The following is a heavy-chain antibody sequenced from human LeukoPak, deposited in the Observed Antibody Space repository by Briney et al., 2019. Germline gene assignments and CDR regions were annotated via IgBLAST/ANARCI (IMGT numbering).Heavy chain of an antibody. CDR3: ARDFSHFVDY. D-gene: IGHD2/OR15-2a*01. CDR2: ISNDGIDK. J-gene: IGHJ4*02. Sequence: GGSLRLSCAASGFTFSSYALHWVRQAPGKGLEWVTFISNDGIDKYYPDSVRGRFTISRDNSKNTLFLQMNCLRPEDTAVYYCARDFSHFVDYWGQGTLVTVSS. CDR1: GFTFSSYA. V-gene: IGHV3-30-3*01.